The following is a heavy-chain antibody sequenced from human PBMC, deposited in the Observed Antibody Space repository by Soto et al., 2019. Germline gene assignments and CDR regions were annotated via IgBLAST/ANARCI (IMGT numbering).Heavy chain of an antibody. Sequence: GGSLRLSCAASGFTLSSYSIHWVRQAPGKGLDWVAVISYDGNTQFYGDSVKGRFIVSRDNSRNTLYLQLNNLQAEDTAVYYCAKVSRPSRISTPDFDYWGQGTLVTVSA. CDR3: AKVSRPSRISTPDFDY. J-gene: IGHJ4*02. V-gene: IGHV3-30-3*01. CDR2: ISYDGNTQ. CDR1: GFTLSSYS.